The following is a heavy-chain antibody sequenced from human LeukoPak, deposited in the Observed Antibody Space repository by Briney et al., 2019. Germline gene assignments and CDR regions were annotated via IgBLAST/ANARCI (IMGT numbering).Heavy chain of an antibody. J-gene: IGHJ4*02. CDR3: ARVVNYDFWSGYYPYYFDY. CDR1: GGSISSSSHY. CDR2: IYYSGST. V-gene: IGHV4-39*01. D-gene: IGHD3-3*01. Sequence: SETLSLTCTVSGGSISSSSHYWGWIRQPPGKGLEWIGGIYYSGSTYYNPSLKSRVTISVDTSKNQFSLKLSSVTAADTAVYYCARVVNYDFWSGYYPYYFDYWGQGTLVTVSS.